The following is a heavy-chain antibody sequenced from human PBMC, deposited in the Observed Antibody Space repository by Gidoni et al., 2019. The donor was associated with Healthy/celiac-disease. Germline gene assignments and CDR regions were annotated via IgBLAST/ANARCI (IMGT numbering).Heavy chain of an antibody. Sequence: QVQLVESGGGVVQPGRSLRLSCAASGFTFSSYAMHWVRQAPGKGLEWVAVISYDGSNKYYADSVKGRFTISRDNSKNTLYLQMNSLRAEDTAVYYCARGTFFGYGFDPWGQGTLVTVSS. CDR1: GFTFSSYA. D-gene: IGHD3-3*01. CDR3: ARGTFFGYGFDP. CDR2: ISYDGSNK. V-gene: IGHV3-30-3*01. J-gene: IGHJ5*02.